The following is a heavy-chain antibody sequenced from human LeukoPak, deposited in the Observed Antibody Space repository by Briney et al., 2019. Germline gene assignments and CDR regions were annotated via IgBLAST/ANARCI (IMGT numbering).Heavy chain of an antibody. D-gene: IGHD6-13*01. V-gene: IGHV3-30*18. J-gene: IGHJ4*02. CDR2: ISYDRTDK. CDR1: GFIFSSYG. CDR3: AKSLSGWWTPGLDY. Sequence: GGSLRLSCVASGFIFSSYGINWVRQAPGKGLEWVAVISYDRTDKYYTDSVKGRFTISRDRSTNTVSLEMSSLRPEDTAVYYCAKSLSGWWTPGLDYLGQGTLVTVSS.